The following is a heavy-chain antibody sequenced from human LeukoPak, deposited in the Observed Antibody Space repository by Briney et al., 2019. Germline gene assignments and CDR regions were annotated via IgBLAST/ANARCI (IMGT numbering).Heavy chain of an antibody. CDR2: VSYDGRNK. CDR1: GFTFSSSG. CDR3: AKDYGYYSSYYYGMDV. D-gene: IGHD4-11*01. J-gene: IGHJ6*02. V-gene: IGHV3-30*18. Sequence: GRSLRLSCAASGFTFSSSGMHWVRQAPGKGLEWVAVVSYDGRNKYYADSVKGRFTISRDNSKNTLYMQTNSLRAEDTAVYYCAKDYGYYSSYYYGMDVWGQGTTVTVSS.